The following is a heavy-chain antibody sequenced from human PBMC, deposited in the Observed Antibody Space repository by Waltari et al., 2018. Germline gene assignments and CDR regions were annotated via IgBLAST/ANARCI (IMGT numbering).Heavy chain of an antibody. CDR3: ARDDDGPVASYGMDV. CDR1: GFTVSSNY. Sequence: EVQLVESGGGLIQPGGSLRLSCAASGFTVSSNYMSWVREAPGKGLEWVSGIYGVGSTYYAGSVKGRCTIARDNAKNTLYLQRNSLRAEDTAVYYCARDDDGPVASYGMDVWGKGTTVTVSS. D-gene: IGHD3-3*01. J-gene: IGHJ6*04. CDR2: IYGVGST. V-gene: IGHV3-53*01.